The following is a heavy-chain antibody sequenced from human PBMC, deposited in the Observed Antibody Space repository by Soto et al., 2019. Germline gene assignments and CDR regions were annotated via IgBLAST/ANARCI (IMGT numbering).Heavy chain of an antibody. Sequence: ASVKVSCKASGYTFTSYAMHWVRQAPGQRLEWMGWINAGNGNTKYSQKFQGRVTITRDTSASTAYMELNSLRAEDTAVYYCARDGDSYDSSGYYPDYWGQGTLVTSPQ. J-gene: IGHJ4*02. CDR2: INAGNGNT. CDR3: ARDGDSYDSSGYYPDY. CDR1: GYTFTSYA. D-gene: IGHD3-22*01. V-gene: IGHV1-3*01.